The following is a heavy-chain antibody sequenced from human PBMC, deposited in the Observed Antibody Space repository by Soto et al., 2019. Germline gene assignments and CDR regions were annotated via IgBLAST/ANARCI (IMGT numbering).Heavy chain of an antibody. CDR2: IYGDGIS. J-gene: IGHJ4*02. CDR3: EKVLIGATRHTDVAS. Sequence: SETLSLTCTVSGGSITSNFFYWAWILRPPGKGLELILSIYGDGISYYSPSLKSRVTISFDTSNNRFPLKLSSVPAADTAVYFCEKVLIGATRHTDVASGGQGTLVTVSS. D-gene: IGHD3-22*01. CDR1: GGSITSNFFY. V-gene: IGHV4-39*01.